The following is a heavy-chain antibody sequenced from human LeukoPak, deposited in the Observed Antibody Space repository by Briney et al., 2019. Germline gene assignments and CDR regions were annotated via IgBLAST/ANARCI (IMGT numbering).Heavy chain of an antibody. Sequence: SETLSLTCTVSGGSISSSSYYWGWIRQPLGMGLEWVGYIYDSASTNYNPSLKTRATISVDTSKNQFSLKLSSVTAADTAVYYCARVESSSWFGYYFDYWGQGTLVTVSS. CDR2: IYDSAST. CDR3: ARVESSSWFGYYFDY. V-gene: IGHV4-61*05. D-gene: IGHD6-13*01. J-gene: IGHJ4*02. CDR1: GGSISSSSYY.